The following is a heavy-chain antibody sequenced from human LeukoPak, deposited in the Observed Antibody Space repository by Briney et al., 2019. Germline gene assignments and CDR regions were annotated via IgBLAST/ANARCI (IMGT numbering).Heavy chain of an antibody. V-gene: IGHV4-34*01. CDR3: ARVGVGAAPEYYFDY. CDR1: GGSFSDYY. CDR2: INHSGST. Sequence: SETLSLTCAVYGGSFSDYYWSWIRQPPGKGLEWIGEINHSGSTNYNPSLKSRVTISVDTSKNQFSLKLSSVTAADTAVYYCARVGVGAAPEYYFDYWGQGTLVTVSS. J-gene: IGHJ4*02. D-gene: IGHD2-15*01.